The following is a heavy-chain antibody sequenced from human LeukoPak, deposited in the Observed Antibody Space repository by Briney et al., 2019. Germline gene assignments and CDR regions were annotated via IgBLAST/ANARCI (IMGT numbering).Heavy chain of an antibody. CDR3: ARGDSASYRTGSYDY. D-gene: IGHD1-26*01. CDR2: VSAYNGHT. V-gene: IGHV1-18*01. J-gene: IGHJ4*02. Sequence: ASVKVTCKTSGYTFNTYYIIWVRQAPGQGREWMGWVSAYNGHTNYAQHLQGRVTMITDSATTTGYMELRSLRCDDTAIYYCARGDSASYRTGSYDYWGQGTLVTVSS. CDR1: GYTFNTYY.